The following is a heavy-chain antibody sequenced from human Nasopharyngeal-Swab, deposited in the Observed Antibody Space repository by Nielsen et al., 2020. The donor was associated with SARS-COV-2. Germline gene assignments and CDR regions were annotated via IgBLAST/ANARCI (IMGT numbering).Heavy chain of an antibody. J-gene: IGHJ6*03. D-gene: IGHD3-16*01. Sequence: GGSLRLSCAASGLTFNDYYMSWIRQAPGKGLEWVSYISSSGSTIYYADPVKGRFTISRDNAKNSLYLQMNSLSAEDTAVYYCARDGKGPRWGGQYYYYMDVWGKGTTVTVSS. CDR3: ARDGKGPRWGGQYYYYMDV. CDR2: ISSSGSTI. CDR1: GLTFNDYY. V-gene: IGHV3-11*04.